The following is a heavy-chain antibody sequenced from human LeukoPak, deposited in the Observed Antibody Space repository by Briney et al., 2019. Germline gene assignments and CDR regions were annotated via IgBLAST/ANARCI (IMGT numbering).Heavy chain of an antibody. Sequence: GGSLRLSCAASGFTFDDYTMHWVRQPPAKGLEWVSLINWDGDSTYYADSVKGRFTISRDNSKNSLYLQMNSLRTEDTALYYCAKEGGWPGDYYYMDVWGKGTTVTVSS. CDR1: GFTFDDYT. D-gene: IGHD6-19*01. V-gene: IGHV3-43*01. CDR2: INWDGDST. J-gene: IGHJ6*03. CDR3: AKEGGWPGDYYYMDV.